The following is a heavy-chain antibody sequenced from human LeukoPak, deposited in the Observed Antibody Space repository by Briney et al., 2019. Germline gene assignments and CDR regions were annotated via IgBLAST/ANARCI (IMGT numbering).Heavy chain of an antibody. J-gene: IGHJ4*02. Sequence: PGRSLRLSCLTSGFTFRDYGLGWVRQAPGMGLEWVSFIRSRIYGGAPEYAASVRGRFSVSRDDSESIAYLQMNNLKSGDTAVYYCARGQTVSGAKYYFDFWSPGTLVTVSS. D-gene: IGHD3-10*01. CDR2: IRSRIYGGAP. CDR3: ARGQTVSGAKYYFDF. V-gene: IGHV3-49*04. CDR1: GFTFRDYG.